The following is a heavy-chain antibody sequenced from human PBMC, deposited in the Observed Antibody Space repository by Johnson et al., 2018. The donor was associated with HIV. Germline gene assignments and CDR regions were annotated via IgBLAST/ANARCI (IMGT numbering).Heavy chain of an antibody. D-gene: IGHD3-3*01. J-gene: IGHJ3*02. CDR2: ISSSGGTI. CDR1: GFTFSSYA. V-gene: IGHV3-48*01. Sequence: VQLVESGGGVVQPGRSLRLSCAASGFTFSSYAMHWVRQAPGKGLEWVSYISSSGGTIYYADPVKGRFTISRDHSKNALYLQMHNLTTEDTAVYYCAKGYYDSPFGFDIWGQGTMVIVSS. CDR3: AKGYYDSPFGFDI.